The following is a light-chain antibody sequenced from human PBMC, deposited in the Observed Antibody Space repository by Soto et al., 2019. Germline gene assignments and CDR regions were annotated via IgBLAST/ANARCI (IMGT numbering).Light chain of an antibody. J-gene: IGKJ1*01. Sequence: EIVLTQSPGTLSLSPGERATLSCRASQSVSSNYLAWYQQKPGQAPKVLIYRASIRATGIPDRFTGSGTGTDFTLTISDVQPEDFAVYYCHQRQSWPRTFGQGTKVDIK. CDR2: RAS. CDR3: HQRQSWPRT. V-gene: IGKV3-20*01. CDR1: QSVSSNY.